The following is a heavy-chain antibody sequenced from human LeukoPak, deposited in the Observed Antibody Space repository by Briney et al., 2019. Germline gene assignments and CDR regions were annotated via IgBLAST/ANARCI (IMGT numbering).Heavy chain of an antibody. CDR2: ISGSGNSA. CDR3: VKDNSNWYWYFDL. V-gene: IGHV3-23*01. Sequence: GGSLRLSCSASGFAFISSAMMWVGQAPGQVLDYAPVISGSGNSAYYADSVKGRFTISKHNSKNTLYLQMNSLRGEDTAVYHCVKDNSNWYWYFDLWGRGTLVTVSS. D-gene: IGHD1-1*01. J-gene: IGHJ2*01. CDR1: GFAFISSA.